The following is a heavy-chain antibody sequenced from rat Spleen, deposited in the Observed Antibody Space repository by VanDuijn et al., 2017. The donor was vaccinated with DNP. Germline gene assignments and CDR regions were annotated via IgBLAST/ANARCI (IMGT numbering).Heavy chain of an antibody. J-gene: IGHJ1*01. CDR3: ARLGSSRGYWFFDF. Sequence: EVQLVESGGGLVQPGRSLKLSCAASGFTFSDYYMAWVRQAPMKGLEWVAYIRYDGGSTYYGDSMKGRFTISRDNANSTLYLQMDSLRSEDMATYYCARLGSSRGYWFFDFWGPGTMVTVSS. V-gene: IGHV5-22*01. CDR2: IRYDGGST. D-gene: IGHD5-1*01. CDR1: GFTFSDYY.